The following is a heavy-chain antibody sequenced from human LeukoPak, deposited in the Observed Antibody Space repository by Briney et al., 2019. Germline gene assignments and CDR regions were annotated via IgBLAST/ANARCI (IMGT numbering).Heavy chain of an antibody. CDR3: ARAGGYDILDGMDV. D-gene: IGHD3-9*01. CDR2: IYYSGST. CDR1: GGSVSSGSYY. Sequence: SETLSLTCTVSGGSVSSGSYYWSRIRQPPGKGLEWIGYIYYSGSTNYNPSLKSRVTISVDTSKNQFSLKLSSVTAADTAVYYCARAGGYDILDGMDVWGKGTTVTVSS. V-gene: IGHV4-61*01. J-gene: IGHJ6*04.